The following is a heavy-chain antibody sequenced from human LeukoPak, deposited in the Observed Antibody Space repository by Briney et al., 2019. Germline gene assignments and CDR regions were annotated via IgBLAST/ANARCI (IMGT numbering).Heavy chain of an antibody. V-gene: IGHV1-8*03. CDR3: ARDYWGDGYNRYFDY. Sequence: ASVKVSCKASGYTFTNYDINWVRQATGQGLEWMGWMNPNSGNTGYAQKFQGRVTITRNPSISTAYMEMSSLRYEDTAVYYCARDYWGDGYNRYFDYWGQGTLVTVSS. D-gene: IGHD5-24*01. CDR1: GYTFTNYD. J-gene: IGHJ4*02. CDR2: MNPNSGNT.